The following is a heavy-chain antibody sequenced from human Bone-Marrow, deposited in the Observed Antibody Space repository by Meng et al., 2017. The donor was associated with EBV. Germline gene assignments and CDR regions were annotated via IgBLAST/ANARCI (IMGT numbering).Heavy chain of an antibody. CDR3: ARGRGYSGYSYPTNWFDP. Sequence: QGPLTQWGTALLTPSETLSPTCAVYGGSFSGYYGSWIRQPPGKGLEWIGEINHSGSTNYNPSLKSRVTISVDTSKNQFSLKLSSVTAADTAVYYCARGRGYSGYSYPTNWFDPWGQGTLVTVSS. V-gene: IGHV4-34*01. CDR2: INHSGST. J-gene: IGHJ5*02. D-gene: IGHD5-12*01. CDR1: GGSFSGYY.